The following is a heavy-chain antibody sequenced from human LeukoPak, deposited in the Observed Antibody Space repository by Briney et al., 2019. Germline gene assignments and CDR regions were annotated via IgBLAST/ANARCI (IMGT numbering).Heavy chain of an antibody. CDR1: GFTFSSYG. Sequence: PGRSLRLSCAASGFTFSSYGMHWVRQAPGKGLEWVAVISYDGSNKYYADSVKGRSTISRDNSKNTLYLQMNSLRAEDTAVYYCAKDVDDHCSGGSCYSQTNYYYYDMDVWGQGTTVTVSS. CDR2: ISYDGSNK. D-gene: IGHD2-15*01. V-gene: IGHV3-30*18. J-gene: IGHJ6*02. CDR3: AKDVDDHCSGGSCYSQTNYYYYDMDV.